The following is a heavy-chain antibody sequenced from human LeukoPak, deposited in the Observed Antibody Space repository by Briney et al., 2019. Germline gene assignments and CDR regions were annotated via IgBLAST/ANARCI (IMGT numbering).Heavy chain of an antibody. CDR1: GGSISGYY. J-gene: IGHJ4*02. D-gene: IGHD4-17*01. Sequence: SETLSLTCTVPGGSISGYYWSWIRQPPGKGLEWIGYIYHSGTTNYNPSLKSRVTISLDTPKSQFTLKLTSVIAADTAVYYCVRALPASVTTTEFFDYWGQGTLVTVSS. CDR3: VRALPASVTTTEFFDY. CDR2: IYHSGTT. V-gene: IGHV4-59*01.